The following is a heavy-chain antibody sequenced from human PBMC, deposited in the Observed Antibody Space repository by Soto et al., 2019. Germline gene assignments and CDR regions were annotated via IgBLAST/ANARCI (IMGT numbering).Heavy chain of an antibody. V-gene: IGHV4-34*01. CDR3: ARDKITGLFDY. CDR2: INHSGST. CDR1: GGSFSGYD. J-gene: IGHJ4*02. Sequence: QVQLQQWGAGLLKPSETLSLTCAVYGGSFSGYDWTWIRQPPGTGLEWIGEINHSGSTNYNPSLKSRVTISVDTSKNQFSLKLTSVTAADTAVYYCARDKITGLFDYWGQGTQVTVSS. D-gene: IGHD2-8*02.